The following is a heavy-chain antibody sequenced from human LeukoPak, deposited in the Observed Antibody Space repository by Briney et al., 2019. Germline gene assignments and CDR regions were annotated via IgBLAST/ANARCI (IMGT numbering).Heavy chain of an antibody. CDR3: ARFCNYYDSSGYYYGFDP. CDR2: IYYSGST. V-gene: IGHV4-59*01. Sequence: PPETLSLTCTVSGGSISSYYWSWIRQPPGKGLEWIGYIYYSGSTNYNPSLKSRVTISVDTSKNQFSLKLSSVTAADTAVYYCARFCNYYDSSGYYYGFDPWGQGTLVTVSS. J-gene: IGHJ5*02. CDR1: GGSISSYY. D-gene: IGHD3-22*01.